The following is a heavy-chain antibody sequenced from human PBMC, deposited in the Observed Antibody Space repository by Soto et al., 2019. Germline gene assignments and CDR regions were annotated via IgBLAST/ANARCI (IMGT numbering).Heavy chain of an antibody. V-gene: IGHV4-34*01. D-gene: IGHD5-12*01. J-gene: IGHJ4*02. Sequence: QVQLQQWGAGLLKPSETLSLTCAVYGGSFSGYYWGWIRQPPGKGLEWIGEINHSGSTNYNPSLKSRVTISVDTSKNQFSLKLSSVTAADTAVYYCARGKRWLQLRGFDYWGQGTLVTVSS. CDR3: ARGKRWLQLRGFDY. CDR2: INHSGST. CDR1: GGSFSGYY.